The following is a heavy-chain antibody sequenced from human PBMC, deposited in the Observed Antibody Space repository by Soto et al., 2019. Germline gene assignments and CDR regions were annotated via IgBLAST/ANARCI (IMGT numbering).Heavy chain of an antibody. V-gene: IGHV1-8*01. CDR1: GYTFTSYD. CDR2: MNPNRGNT. CDR3: ARGRAVPAPLYYYYYYYMDV. J-gene: IGHJ6*03. D-gene: IGHD2-2*01. Sequence: ASVKVSCKASGYTFTSYDINWVRQATGQGLEWMGWMNPNRGNTGYAQKFQGRVTMTRNTSISTAYMELSSLRSEDTAVYYCARGRAVPAPLYYYYYYYMDVWGKGTTVTVSS.